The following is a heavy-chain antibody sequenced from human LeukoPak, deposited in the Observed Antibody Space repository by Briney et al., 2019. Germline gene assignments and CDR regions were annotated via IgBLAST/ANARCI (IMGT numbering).Heavy chain of an antibody. CDR2: ISPYNDNT. Sequence: ASVKVSCKASGYTFTSYGISWVRQAPGQGLEWMGWISPYNDNTNYAQRLQGRVTMTTDTSTSTAYMEVRSLRSDDTALYYCARDLSIVGATRPDYWGQGTLVTVSS. CDR3: ARDLSIVGATRPDY. D-gene: IGHD1-26*01. CDR1: GYTFTSYG. V-gene: IGHV1-18*01. J-gene: IGHJ4*02.